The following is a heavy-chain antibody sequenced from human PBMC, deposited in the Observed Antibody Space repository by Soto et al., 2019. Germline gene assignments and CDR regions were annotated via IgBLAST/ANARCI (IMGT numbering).Heavy chain of an antibody. D-gene: IGHD3-10*01. Sequence: QVQLVESGGGVVQPGRSLRLSFAASGFPFSDYAMHWVRQAPGKGLEWVAVISFDGSNTYYADSVKGRFTVSRDNSKHTLSLQMNSLRSDDTALYYCAKALRGGCDYWGQGALVTVSS. CDR1: GFPFSDYA. J-gene: IGHJ4*02. CDR2: ISFDGSNT. CDR3: AKALRGGCDY. V-gene: IGHV3-30*18.